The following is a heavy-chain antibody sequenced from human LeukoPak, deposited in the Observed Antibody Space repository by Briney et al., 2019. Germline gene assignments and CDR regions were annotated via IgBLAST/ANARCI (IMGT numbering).Heavy chain of an antibody. V-gene: IGHV1-18*01. CDR2: ISAYNGNT. CDR1: GYTFTSYG. J-gene: IGHJ4*02. Sequence: ASVKVSCKASGYTFTSYGISWVRQAPGQGLEWMGWISAYNGNTNYAQKFQGRVTMTEDTSTDTAYMELSSLRSEDTAVYYCATSETAPTGWYFDYWGQGTLVTVPS. CDR3: ATSETAPTGWYFDY. D-gene: IGHD1-1*01.